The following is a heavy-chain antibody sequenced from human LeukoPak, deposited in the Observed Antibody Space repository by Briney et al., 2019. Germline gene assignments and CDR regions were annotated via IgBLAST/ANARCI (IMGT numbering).Heavy chain of an antibody. CDR3: ARDAVAGIPYYYYMDV. CDR2: ISSSSSYI. V-gene: IGHV3-21*01. Sequence: GGSLRLSCAASGFTSSSHSMNWVRQAPGKGLEWVSSISSSSSYIYYADSVKGRFTISRDNAKNSLYLQMNSLRAEDTAVYYCARDAVAGIPYYYYMDVWGKGTTVTVSS. D-gene: IGHD6-19*01. CDR1: GFTSSSHS. J-gene: IGHJ6*03.